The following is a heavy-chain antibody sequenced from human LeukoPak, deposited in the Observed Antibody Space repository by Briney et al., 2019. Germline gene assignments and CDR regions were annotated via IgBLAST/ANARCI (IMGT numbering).Heavy chain of an antibody. J-gene: IGHJ3*02. D-gene: IGHD3-16*02. CDR1: GDSVSSNSVA. CDR2: TYYRSKWYN. Sequence: SQTLSLTCAISGDSVSSNSVAWNWIRQSPSRGFEWLGRTYYRSKWYNDYAVSVKSRIIFNPDTSKNHFSLQLNSVTPEDTALYYCARARRIMMMFGGAIAYDAFDIWGQGTMVTVSS. CDR3: ARARRIMMMFGGAIAYDAFDI. V-gene: IGHV6-1*01.